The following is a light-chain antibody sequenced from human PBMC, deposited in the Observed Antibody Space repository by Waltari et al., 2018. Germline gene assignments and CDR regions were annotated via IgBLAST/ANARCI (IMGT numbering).Light chain of an antibody. V-gene: IGLV1-40*01. CDR3: QSYDTSLSVV. CDR2: GSS. Sequence: QSVLTQPPSVSGAPGQRVTLSCTGSGSNIGHGYDLHWYQQLPRAAPKLLIYGSSSRPLGVPDRFFGSTSGTSASLAITGLQAEDEADYYCQSYDTSLSVVFGGGTKLTVL. CDR1: GSNIGHGYD. J-gene: IGLJ3*02.